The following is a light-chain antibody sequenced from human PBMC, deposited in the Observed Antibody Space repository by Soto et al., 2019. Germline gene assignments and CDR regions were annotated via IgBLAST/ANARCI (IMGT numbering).Light chain of an antibody. CDR1: QTISVW. Sequence: DIQMTQSPSTLSGSLGARVTFLCRASQTISVWLAWYQQKPGKAPKLLIYKASTLKSGVPSRFSGSGSGTEFTLTISSLQPDDFATYYCQHYNSYSEAFGQGTKVELK. CDR3: QHYNSYSEA. CDR2: KAS. J-gene: IGKJ1*01. V-gene: IGKV1-5*03.